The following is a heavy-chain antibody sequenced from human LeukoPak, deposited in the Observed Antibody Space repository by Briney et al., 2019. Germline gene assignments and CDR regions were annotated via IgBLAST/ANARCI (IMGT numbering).Heavy chain of an antibody. D-gene: IGHD5-24*01. V-gene: IGHV3-30*04. J-gene: IGHJ4*02. CDR3: ARDEVRDGYNFPFDY. CDR1: GFTFSWCA. CDR2: IPNDGSNK. Sequence: GSLRLSCAASGFTFSWCAIHWVRQAPGKGLEWVAGIPNDGSNKYYADSVKGRFTISRDNSKNTLYLDMNSLRAEDTAVYYCARDEVRDGYNFPFDYWGQGTLVTVSS.